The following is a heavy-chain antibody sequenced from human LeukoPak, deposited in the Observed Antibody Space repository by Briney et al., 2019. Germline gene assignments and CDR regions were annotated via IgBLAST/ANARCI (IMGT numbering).Heavy chain of an antibody. CDR3: ARDRIVGATNNYYYYGMDV. J-gene: IGHJ6*02. V-gene: IGHV3-23*01. CDR1: GFTFSSYA. CDR2: ISGSGGST. Sequence: PGGSLRLSCAASGFTFSSYAMSWVRQAPGKGLEWVSAISGSGGSTYYADSVKGRFTISRDNSKNTLYLQMNSLRAEDTAVYYCARDRIVGATNNYYYYGMDVWGQGTTVTVSS. D-gene: IGHD1-26*01.